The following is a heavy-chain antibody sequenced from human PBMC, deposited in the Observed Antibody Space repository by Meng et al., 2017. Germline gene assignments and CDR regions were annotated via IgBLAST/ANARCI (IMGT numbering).Heavy chain of an antibody. CDR2: INSDGSST. V-gene: IGHV3-74*01. J-gene: IGHJ4*02. D-gene: IGHD4-23*01. Sequence: GESLKISCAASGFTFSSYWMHWVRQAPGKGLVWVSRINSDGSSTSYADSVKGRFTISRDNAKNTLYLQMNSLRAEDTAVYYCARCSYGGNSDYWGQGTLVTVSS. CDR1: GFTFSSYW. CDR3: ARCSYGGNSDY.